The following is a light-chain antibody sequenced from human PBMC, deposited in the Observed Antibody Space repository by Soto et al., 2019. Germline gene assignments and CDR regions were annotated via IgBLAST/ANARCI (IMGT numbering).Light chain of an antibody. CDR2: TVS. CDR1: QGICSW. V-gene: IGKV1-12*01. Sequence: DIQMTQSPFAVSASVGARVTITCRASQGICSWLVWYQQNRGKAPKLLIYTVSSLQSEVPSRFRGRESGTDFTLTISSLQPEYCTTYYCPQANSHPLFLGGGTNVAIK. J-gene: IGKJ4*01. CDR3: PQANSHPLF.